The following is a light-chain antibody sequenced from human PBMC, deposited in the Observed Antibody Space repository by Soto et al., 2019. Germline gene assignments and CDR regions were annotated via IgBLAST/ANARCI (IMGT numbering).Light chain of an antibody. V-gene: IGKV3-20*01. CDR1: QSVTSNY. J-gene: IGKJ5*01. CDR2: GSS. CDR3: HNYGDGRDN. Sequence: EIVLTQSPGTLSLSPGESVTIFCRASQSVTSNYLAWYQQKPAQAPKLPIYGSSSRATGIPDRFSGSESGTDFTLTISTLEPEDFAVYYCHNYGDGRDNFGQGTRLAIK.